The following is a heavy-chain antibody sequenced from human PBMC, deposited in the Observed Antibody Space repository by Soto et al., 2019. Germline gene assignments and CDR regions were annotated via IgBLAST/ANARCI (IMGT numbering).Heavy chain of an antibody. D-gene: IGHD5-18*01. Sequence: GGSLRLSCAASGFTFSTYAMSWVRQAPGKGLEWVSALSAGGGTTYYADAVKGRFIISRDNSIDTLYLQMNSLRTEDTAVYYCAHPRGYGVFDAYDIWGLGAMVTVSS. CDR3: AHPRGYGVFDAYDI. J-gene: IGHJ3*02. V-gene: IGHV3-23*01. CDR2: LSAGGGTT. CDR1: GFTFSTYA.